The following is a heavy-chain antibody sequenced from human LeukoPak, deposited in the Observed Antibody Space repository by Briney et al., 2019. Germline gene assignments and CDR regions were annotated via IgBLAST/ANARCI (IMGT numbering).Heavy chain of an antibody. J-gene: IGHJ2*01. D-gene: IGHD2-2*01. Sequence: SETLSLTCTVSGGSISTYYWSWLRQPPGKRPECIGYSFYSGSTNYNPSLKSRVTISVDRSKSQFSLRLNSVTAADTAVYYCARGRTTSSYWSFDLWGRGTLVTVSS. V-gene: IGHV4-59*01. CDR2: SFYSGST. CDR3: ARGRTTSSYWSFDL. CDR1: GGSISTYY.